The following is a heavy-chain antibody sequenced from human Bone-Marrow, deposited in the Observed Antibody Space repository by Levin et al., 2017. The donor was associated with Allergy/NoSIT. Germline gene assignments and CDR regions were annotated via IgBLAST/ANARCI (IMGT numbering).Heavy chain of an antibody. V-gene: IGHV4-34*01. Sequence: PSETLSLICAVSGGSLSGLNWSWIRQSPGKGLEWIGQISHGGNTNNNPSLQSRVTISVDTTLNQISLKLTSVTAADTALYYCASRSQSSGWSFDSWGQGTLVTVSS. CDR2: ISHGGNT. CDR1: GGSLSGLN. CDR3: ASRSQSSGWSFDS. J-gene: IGHJ4*02. D-gene: IGHD6-19*01.